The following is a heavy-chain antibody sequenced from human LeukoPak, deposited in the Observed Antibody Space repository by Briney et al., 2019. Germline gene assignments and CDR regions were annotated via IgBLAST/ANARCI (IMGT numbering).Heavy chain of an antibody. CDR1: GFTFSSYA. V-gene: IGHV3-23*01. D-gene: IGHD6-25*01. J-gene: IGHJ4*02. CDR2: ISGSGGTI. CDR3: AKFFAPSGGASGWTWAIDY. Sequence: EGSLRLSCAASGFTFSSYAMTWVRQPPGKGLEWVAAISGSGGTIYSADSAKGRYTISRDNFKNTLYLQMNSLRVEDSALYYCAKFFAPSGGASGWTWAIDYWGQGTLVTVSS.